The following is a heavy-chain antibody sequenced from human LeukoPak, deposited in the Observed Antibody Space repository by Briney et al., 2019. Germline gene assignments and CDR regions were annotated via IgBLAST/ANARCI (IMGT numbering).Heavy chain of an antibody. CDR1: GYTFTSYD. CDR2: MNPNSGNT. Sequence: ASVKVSCKASGYTFTSYDINWVRQATGQGLEWMGWMNPNSGNTGYAQKFQGRVTITRNTSISTAYMELSSLRSEDTAVYYCARGPPYYDSSGYSYYFDYWGQGTLVTVSS. CDR3: ARGPPYYDSSGYSYYFDY. D-gene: IGHD3-22*01. V-gene: IGHV1-8*03. J-gene: IGHJ4*02.